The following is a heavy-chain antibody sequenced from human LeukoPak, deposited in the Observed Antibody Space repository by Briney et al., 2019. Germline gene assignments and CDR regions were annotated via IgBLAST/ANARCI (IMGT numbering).Heavy chain of an antibody. D-gene: IGHD3-3*01. V-gene: IGHV4-34*01. CDR3: ARGRSFGVVIRSLPLDI. J-gene: IGHJ3*02. CDR2: INHSGST. Sequence: SETLSLTCAVYGGSFSGYYWSWIRQPPGKGLEWIGEINHSGSTNYNPSLKSRVTISVDTSKNQFSMKLSSVTAADTAVYYCARGRSFGVVIRSLPLDIWGQGTMVTVSS. CDR1: GGSFSGYY.